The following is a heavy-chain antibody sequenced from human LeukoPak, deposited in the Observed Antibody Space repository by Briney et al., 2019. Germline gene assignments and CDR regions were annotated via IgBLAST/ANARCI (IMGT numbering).Heavy chain of an antibody. CDR1: GFTFSTHS. J-gene: IGHJ4*02. CDR3: AKDQYCTSTSCYVGY. CDR2: INVSGGST. V-gene: IGHV3-23*01. Sequence: GGSLRLSCAASGFTFSTHSMNWVRQAPGKGLEWVSGINVSGGSTFYADSVRGRFTISRDNSKNTLYLQMNSLRAEDTAVYYCAKDQYCTSTSCYVGYWGQGTLVTVSS. D-gene: IGHD2-2*01.